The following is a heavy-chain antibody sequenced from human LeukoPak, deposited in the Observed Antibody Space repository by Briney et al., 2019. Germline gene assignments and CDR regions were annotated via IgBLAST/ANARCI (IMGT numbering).Heavy chain of an antibody. Sequence: ASVKVSCKASGGTFSSYAISWVRQVPGQGLEWMGRIIPILGIANYAQKFQGRVTITADKSTSTAYMELSSLRSEDTAVYYCARGREGGYYDAFDIWGQGTMVTVSS. J-gene: IGHJ3*02. CDR1: GGTFSSYA. CDR3: ARGREGGYYDAFDI. V-gene: IGHV1-69*04. CDR2: IIPILGIA. D-gene: IGHD5-12*01.